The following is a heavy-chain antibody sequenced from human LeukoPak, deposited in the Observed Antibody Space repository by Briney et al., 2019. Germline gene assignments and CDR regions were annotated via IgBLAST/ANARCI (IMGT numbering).Heavy chain of an antibody. D-gene: IGHD5-12*01. CDR3: ARDLATIDGIAWYYFEN. CDR1: GYTFSDHY. J-gene: IGHJ4*02. CDR2: SYPNTGGT. V-gene: IGHV1-2*02. Sequence: GASVKVSCKASGYTFSDHYIHWVRQAPGQGFEWMGWSYPNTGGTDYAQKFQDRIALTSYTSISTVYMELNRLESDDTALYYCARDLATIDGIAWYYFENWGQGTLVTVS.